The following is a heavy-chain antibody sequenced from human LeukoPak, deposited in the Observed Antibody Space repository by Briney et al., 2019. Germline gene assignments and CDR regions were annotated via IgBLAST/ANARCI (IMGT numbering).Heavy chain of an antibody. CDR2: IYYSAST. CDR3: ARAAYYYGSGSSHWFDP. J-gene: IGHJ5*02. D-gene: IGHD3-10*01. V-gene: IGHV4-59*08. Sequence: IYYSASTNYNPSLKSRVTISVDTSKNQFSLKLSSVTAADTAVYYCARAAYYYGSGSSHWFDPWGQGTLVTVSS.